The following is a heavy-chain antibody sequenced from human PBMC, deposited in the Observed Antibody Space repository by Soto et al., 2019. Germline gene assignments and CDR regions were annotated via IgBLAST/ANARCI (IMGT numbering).Heavy chain of an antibody. CDR2: ISSSSSYI. J-gene: IGHJ4*01. CDR1: AFTFSSFS. Sequence: GGSLRLSCAASAFTFSSFSMNWVRQAPGKGLEWVLSISSSSSYIYYADSVKGRFTISRDNAKNSLYLQMNSLRAEDTAVYYCARDFSYAGSSPNFDYWGHGTLVTVSS. CDR3: ARDFSYAGSSPNFDY. D-gene: IGHD3-16*01. V-gene: IGHV3-21*01.